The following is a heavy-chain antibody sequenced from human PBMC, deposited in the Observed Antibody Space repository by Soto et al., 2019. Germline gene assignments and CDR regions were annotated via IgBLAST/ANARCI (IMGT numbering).Heavy chain of an antibody. V-gene: IGHV4-59*01. CDR2: IYYSGST. J-gene: IGHJ3*02. CDR3: ARGRFYGDYLGAFDI. CDR1: GGSISSYY. D-gene: IGHD4-17*01. Sequence: SETLSLTCTVSGGSISSYYWSWIRQPPGKGLEWIGYIYYSGSTNYNPSLKSRVTISVDTSKNQFSLKLSSVTAADTAVYYCARGRFYGDYLGAFDIWGQGTMVTVSS.